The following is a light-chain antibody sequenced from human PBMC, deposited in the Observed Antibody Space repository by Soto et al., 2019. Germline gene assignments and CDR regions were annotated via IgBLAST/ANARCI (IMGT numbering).Light chain of an antibody. CDR2: AAS. CDR3: QRSHGTLAIT. V-gene: IGKV1-39*01. CDR1: EIISRH. J-gene: IGKJ5*01. Sequence: DIQMTQSPSSLSASVGDRVTITFRASEIISRHLNWYQQKPGTAPKLLIYAASSLQNGVPSRFSGSGSGTDLTLTISNVQPEDCAAYCCQRSHGTLAITVGQGTRLEIK.